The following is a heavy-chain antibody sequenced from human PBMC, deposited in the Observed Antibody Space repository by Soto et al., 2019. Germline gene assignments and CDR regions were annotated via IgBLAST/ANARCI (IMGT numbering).Heavy chain of an antibody. V-gene: IGHV1-8*01. CDR2: MNPNSGNT. CDR3: ASRRFAEMATTVDD. Sequence: ASVKVSCKASGYTFTSYDINWVRQATGQGLEWMGWMNPNSGNTGYAQKFQGRVTMTRNTSISTAYMELSSLRSEDTAVYYCASRRFAEMATTVDDWGQGTLVTVSS. CDR1: GYTFTSYD. D-gene: IGHD5-12*01. J-gene: IGHJ4*02.